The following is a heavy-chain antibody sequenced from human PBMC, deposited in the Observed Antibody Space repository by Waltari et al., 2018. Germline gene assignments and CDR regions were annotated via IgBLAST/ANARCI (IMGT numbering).Heavy chain of an antibody. CDR3: AGGLHSSPWDDLDY. CDR1: GYTFTGSY. V-gene: IGHV1-2*02. Sequence: LVQSGAVGKKLRASVKVSCTAAGYTFTGSYRYWVRQDPGQGLEYGGCSTVNRSATEDAEKVEGSVTLTRNKSNSTAYRELRSLRSDDTVVYYCAGGLHSSPWDDLDYWGQGTLVTVSS. J-gene: IGHJ4*02. CDR2: STVNRSAT. D-gene: IGHD6-13*01.